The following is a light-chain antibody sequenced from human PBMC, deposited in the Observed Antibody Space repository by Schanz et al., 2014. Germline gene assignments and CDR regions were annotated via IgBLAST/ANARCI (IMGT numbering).Light chain of an antibody. CDR1: QSMSTF. Sequence: DIQMTQSPSSLSASVGDRVTITCRASQSMSTFLNWYQQKPGKAPKLLIYGASSLQSGVPSRFSGSGSGTDFTLTITSLQPEDFAPYYCQQSYTTPWTFGQGTKVEIK. CDR3: QQSYTTPWT. CDR2: GAS. J-gene: IGKJ1*01. V-gene: IGKV1-39*01.